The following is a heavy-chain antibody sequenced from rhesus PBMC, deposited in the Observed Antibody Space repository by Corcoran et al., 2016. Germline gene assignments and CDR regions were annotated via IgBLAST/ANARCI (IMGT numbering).Heavy chain of an antibody. Sequence: QVQLQESGPGLVKPSETLSLTCAVSGASISSYWWNWIRQPPGKGLEWIGEINGNSGSTNYNPSLKSRVTISKDASKNQFSLKLSSVTAADTAVYYCAEASGLEYCTGSGCPPDYWGQGVLVTVSS. CDR2: INGNSGST. CDR1: GASISSYW. V-gene: IGHV4-80*01. D-gene: IGHD2-21*01. J-gene: IGHJ4*01. CDR3: AEASGLEYCTGSGCPPDY.